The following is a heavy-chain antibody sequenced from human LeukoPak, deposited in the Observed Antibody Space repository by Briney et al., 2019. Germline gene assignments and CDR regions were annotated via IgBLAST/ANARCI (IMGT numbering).Heavy chain of an antibody. CDR3: ARHGGYVPYFDY. CDR1: GGSISSYY. CDR2: IYYSGST. Sequence: SETLSLTCTVSGGSISSYYWSWIRQPPGKGLEWIGYIYYSGSTNYNPSLKSRVTISVDTSKNQFSLKLSSVTAADTAVYYCARHGGYVPYFDYWGQGALVTVSS. J-gene: IGHJ4*02. V-gene: IGHV4-59*08. D-gene: IGHD5-12*01.